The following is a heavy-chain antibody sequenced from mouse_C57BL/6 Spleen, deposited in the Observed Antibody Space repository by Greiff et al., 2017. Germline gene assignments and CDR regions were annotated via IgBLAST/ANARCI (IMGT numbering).Heavy chain of an antibody. V-gene: IGHV1-55*01. CDR3: ARERYYGNYGGYFDY. D-gene: IGHD2-1*01. CDR2: IYPGSGST. Sequence: VQLQQPGAELVKPGASVKMSCKASGYTFTSYWITWVKQRPGQGLEWIGDIYPGSGSTNYNEKFKSKATLTVDTSSSTAYMQLSSLTSEDSAVYYCARERYYGNYGGYFDYWGQGTTLTVSS. CDR1: GYTFTSYW. J-gene: IGHJ2*01.